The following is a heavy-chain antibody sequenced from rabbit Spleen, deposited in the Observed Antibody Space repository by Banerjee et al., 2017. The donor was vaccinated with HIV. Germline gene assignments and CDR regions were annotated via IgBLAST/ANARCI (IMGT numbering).Heavy chain of an antibody. CDR2: ICTSSGIT. CDR1: GFSFSSVYN. D-gene: IGHD8-1*01. J-gene: IGHJ2*01. CDR3: ARTAGSSVDAYDDFDP. V-gene: IGHV1S45*01. Sequence: QEQLVESGGGLVRPGASLTLTCKASGFSFSSVYNMCWVRQAPGKGLEWIACICTSSGITYYASWAKGRFTISKTSSTTVTLQMNSLTAADTATYFCARTAGSSVDAYDDFDPWGPGTLVTVS.